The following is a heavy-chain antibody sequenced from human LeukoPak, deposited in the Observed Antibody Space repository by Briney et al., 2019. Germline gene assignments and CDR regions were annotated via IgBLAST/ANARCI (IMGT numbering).Heavy chain of an antibody. CDR3: ARETYDCSSTSCPFDY. Sequence: ASVKVSCKASGYTFTGYYMHWVRQAPGQGLEWMGWINPNSGGTNYAQKFQGRVTITADKSTSTAYMELSSLRSEDTAVYYCARETYDCSSTSCPFDYWGQGTLATVSS. CDR2: INPNSGGT. CDR1: GYTFTGYY. V-gene: IGHV1-2*02. D-gene: IGHD2-2*01. J-gene: IGHJ4*02.